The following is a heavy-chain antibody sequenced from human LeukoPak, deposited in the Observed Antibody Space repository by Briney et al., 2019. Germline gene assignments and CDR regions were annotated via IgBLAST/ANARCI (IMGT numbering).Heavy chain of an antibody. Sequence: GGSLRLSCAASGFTFSSYGMHWVRQAPGKGLEWVAFIRYDGSNKYYADSVKGRFTISRDNSKNTLYLQMNSLRAEDTAVYYCANPQYYDFWSGYYHPFDYWGQGTLVTVSS. CDR1: GFTFSSYG. J-gene: IGHJ4*02. V-gene: IGHV3-30*02. D-gene: IGHD3-3*01. CDR3: ANPQYYDFWSGYYHPFDY. CDR2: IRYDGSNK.